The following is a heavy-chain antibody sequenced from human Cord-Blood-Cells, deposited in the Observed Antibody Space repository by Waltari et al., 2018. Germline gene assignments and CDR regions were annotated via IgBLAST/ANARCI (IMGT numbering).Heavy chain of an antibody. CDR1: GGSISSSSYY. CDR2: IYYSGGT. D-gene: IGHD6-13*01. CDR3: ASGYSSSWYFDY. Sequence: QLQLQESGPGLVKPSETLSLTCTVSGGSISSSSYYWGWIRQPPGKGLEWIGSIYYSGGTYYNPSLKRRVTISVDTSKNQFSLKLSSVTAADTAVYYCASGYSSSWYFDYWGQGTLVTVSS. V-gene: IGHV4-39*01. J-gene: IGHJ4*02.